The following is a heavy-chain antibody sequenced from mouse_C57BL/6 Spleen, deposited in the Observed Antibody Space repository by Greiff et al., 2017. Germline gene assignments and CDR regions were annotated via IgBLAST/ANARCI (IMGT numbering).Heavy chain of an antibody. CDR3: ARSDYGIPFAY. CDR2: IRNKANGYTT. V-gene: IGHV7-3*01. CDR1: GFTFTDYY. D-gene: IGHD2-1*01. Sequence: EVMLVESGGGLVQPGGSLSLSCAASGFTFTDYYMSWVRQPPGKALEWLGFIRNKANGYTTEYSASVKGRFTISRDNSQSILYLQMNALRAEDSATYYCARSDYGIPFAYWGQGTLVTVSA. J-gene: IGHJ3*01.